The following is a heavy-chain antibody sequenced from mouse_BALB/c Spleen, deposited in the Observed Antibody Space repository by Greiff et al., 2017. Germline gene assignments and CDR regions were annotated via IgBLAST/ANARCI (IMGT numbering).Heavy chain of an antibody. J-gene: IGHJ1*01. V-gene: IGHV1-14*01. CDR1: GYTFTSYV. CDR3: ARRYGNYYWYFDV. CDR2: INPYNDGT. Sequence: EVQLVESGPELVKPGASVKMSFKASGYTFTSYVMHWVKQKPGQGLEWIGYINPYNDGTKYNEKFKGKATLTSDKSSSTAYMELSSLTSEDSAVYYCARRYGNYYWYFDVWGAGTTVTVSS. D-gene: IGHD2-1*01.